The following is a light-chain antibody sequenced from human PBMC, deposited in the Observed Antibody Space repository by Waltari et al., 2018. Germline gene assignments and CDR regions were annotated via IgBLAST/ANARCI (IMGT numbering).Light chain of an antibody. Sequence: AIQLTQSPSSLSASVGDRVTITCRASQAIRNDLGWYQQKPGKAPQLLIYTASRLQSGVPSRFSGSGSGTEFTLIISSLQPEDFATYYCLQDYNYPWVFGQGTKVEF. CDR1: QAIRND. J-gene: IGKJ1*01. V-gene: IGKV1-6*01. CDR3: LQDYNYPWV. CDR2: TAS.